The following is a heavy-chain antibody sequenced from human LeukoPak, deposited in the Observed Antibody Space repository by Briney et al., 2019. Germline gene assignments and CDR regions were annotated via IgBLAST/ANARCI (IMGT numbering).Heavy chain of an antibody. Sequence: PGGSLRLSCAVSGFAVSSNYMTWVRQAPGKGLEWVSVICSGGSTYYADSVKGRFTISRDNSENTVYLQMSSLRAEDTAVYYCARDFSGVDYFDYWGQGTLVTVSS. CDR2: ICSGGST. D-gene: IGHD3-10*01. CDR1: GFAVSSNY. J-gene: IGHJ4*02. CDR3: ARDFSGVDYFDY. V-gene: IGHV3-53*01.